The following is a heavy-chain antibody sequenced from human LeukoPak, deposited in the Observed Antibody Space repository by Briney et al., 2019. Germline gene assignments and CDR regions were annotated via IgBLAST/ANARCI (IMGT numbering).Heavy chain of an antibody. Sequence: SETLSLTCTVSGGSISSGSYYWSWIRQPAGKGLEWIGRIYTSGSTNYNPSLKSRVTISVDTSKNQFSLKLSSVTAADTAVYYCAREDSYGDAFDIWGQGAMVTVSS. CDR2: IYTSGST. J-gene: IGHJ3*02. D-gene: IGHD4-17*01. CDR1: GGSISSGSYY. CDR3: AREDSYGDAFDI. V-gene: IGHV4-61*02.